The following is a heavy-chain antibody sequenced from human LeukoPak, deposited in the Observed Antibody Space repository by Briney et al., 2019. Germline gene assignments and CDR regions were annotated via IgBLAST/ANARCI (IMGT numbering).Heavy chain of an antibody. J-gene: IGHJ4*02. CDR1: GGTFISYA. CDR3: ATADSNCSGGSCYSSDY. D-gene: IGHD2-15*01. Sequence: GASVKVSCKASGGTFISYAISWVRQAPGRGLEWMGGIIPIFGTANYAQKFQGRVTITADESTSTAYMELSSLRSEDTAVYYCATADSNCSGGSCYSSDYWGQGTLVTVSS. CDR2: IIPIFGTA. V-gene: IGHV1-69*13.